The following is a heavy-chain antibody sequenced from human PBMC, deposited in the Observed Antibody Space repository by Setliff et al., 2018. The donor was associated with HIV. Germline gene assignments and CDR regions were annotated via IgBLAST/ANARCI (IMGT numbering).Heavy chain of an antibody. CDR2: IDYSGSA. V-gene: IGHV4-31*03. CDR3: AREGKTALVTKYFDY. CDR1: GASINSATYY. Sequence: SETLSLTCTVSGASINSATYYWSWVRQHPGKGLEWIGYIDYSGSAFYNPSLKSRITISVDTSKNQFSLRMNSVTAADTAVYYCAREGKTALVTKYFDYWGHGKLVTVSS. J-gene: IGHJ4*01. D-gene: IGHD5-18*01.